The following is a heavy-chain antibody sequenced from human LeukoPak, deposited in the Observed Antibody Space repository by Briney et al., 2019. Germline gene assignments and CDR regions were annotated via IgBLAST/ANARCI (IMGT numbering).Heavy chain of an antibody. D-gene: IGHD3-22*01. CDR1: GFTFSSYA. J-gene: IGHJ4*02. Sequence: GGSLRLSCAASGFTFSSYAMSWVRQAPGKGLEWVSATSGSGGSTYYADSVKGRFTISRDNSRNTLYLQMNSLRAEDTAVYYCAREYHDSSGYLDYWGQGTLVTVSS. CDR3: AREYHDSSGYLDY. CDR2: TSGSGGST. V-gene: IGHV3-23*01.